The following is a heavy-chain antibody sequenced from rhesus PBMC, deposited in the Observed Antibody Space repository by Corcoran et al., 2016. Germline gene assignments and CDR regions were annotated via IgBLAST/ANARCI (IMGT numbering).Heavy chain of an antibody. CDR2: IYGSGGST. J-gene: IGHJ2*01. CDR1: GASISRNY. Sequence: QVQLQESGPGLVKPSETLPLTCAVSGASISRNYWSWIPQAPGKGLEWIGRIYGSGGSTDYNPSLKSRVTISIDTSKNQFSLKLSSVTAANTAVYYCARGGGYGYWYFDLWGPGTPITISS. D-gene: IGHD5-36*01. V-gene: IGHV4S2*01. CDR3: ARGGGYGYWYFDL.